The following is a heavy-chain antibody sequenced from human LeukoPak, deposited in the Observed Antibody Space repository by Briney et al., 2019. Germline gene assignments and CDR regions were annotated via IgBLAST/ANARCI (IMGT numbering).Heavy chain of an antibody. Sequence: GGSLRLSCAASGFTFKSYGMHWVRQAPGKGLEWVAVISFDGGNEYYADSVKGRFSIYRDKSNNTLYLQMSSLRAEDTAVYYCAKGLSRVRGLTYYGMDVWGRGTTVAVSS. D-gene: IGHD3-10*01. CDR2: ISFDGGNE. CDR3: AKGLSRVRGLTYYGMDV. J-gene: IGHJ6*04. V-gene: IGHV3-30*18. CDR1: GFTFKSYG.